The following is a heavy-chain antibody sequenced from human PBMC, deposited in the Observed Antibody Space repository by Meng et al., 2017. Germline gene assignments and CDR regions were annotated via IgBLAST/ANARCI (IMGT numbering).Heavy chain of an antibody. CDR1: GGSISSNGYS. CDR3: ARRRGGSGRDC. CDR2: IYHSGST. V-gene: IGHV4-39*01. J-gene: IGHJ4*02. Sequence: QLQLQESGPGLVKPSETLSRTCTVSGGSISSNGYSWDWVRRPPGKGLEWIGAIYHSGSTSYNPSLQSRVTMFVDTSKNQFSLMLTSVTATDTAVYYCARRRGGSGRDCWGQGTLVTVSS. D-gene: IGHD3-10*01.